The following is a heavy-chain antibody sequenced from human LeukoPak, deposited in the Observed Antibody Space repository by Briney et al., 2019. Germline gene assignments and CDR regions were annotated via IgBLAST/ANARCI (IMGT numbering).Heavy chain of an antibody. CDR2: ISGSGGST. CDR3: AKETTSGWYDY. D-gene: IGHD6-19*01. J-gene: IGHJ4*02. V-gene: IGHV3-23*01. Sequence: GGSLRLSCAASGFTFSSYAMSWVRQAPGKGLEWVSAISGSGGSTYYADSVKGRFTTSRGNSKSTLYLQMNSLRAEDTAVYYCAKETTSGWYDYWGQGTLVTVSS. CDR1: GFTFSSYA.